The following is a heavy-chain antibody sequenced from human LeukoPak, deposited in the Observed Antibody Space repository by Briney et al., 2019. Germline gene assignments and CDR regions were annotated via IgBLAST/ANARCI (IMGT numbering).Heavy chain of an antibody. CDR1: GGSISSYY. J-gene: IGHJ4*02. CDR3: ARDGRFPPEVLPRYFDY. D-gene: IGHD1-26*01. Sequence: PSETLSLTCTVSGGSISSYYWSWIRQPPGKGLEWIGCFYYSGNTNYNPSLKSRVTMSVDTSRNQFSLKLSSVTAADTAVYYCARDGRFPPEVLPRYFDYWGQGTLVTVSS. CDR2: FYYSGNT. V-gene: IGHV4-59*12.